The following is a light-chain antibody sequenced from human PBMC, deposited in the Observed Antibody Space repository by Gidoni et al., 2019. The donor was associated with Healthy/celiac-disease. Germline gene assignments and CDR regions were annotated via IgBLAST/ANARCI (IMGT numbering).Light chain of an antibody. CDR3: QQSYSTPT. CDR1: QSISSY. V-gene: IGKV1-39*01. Sequence: DIHMTPSPSSLSASVGDRLTITCRASQSISSYLNWYQQKPGKAPKLLIYAASSLQSGVPSRFSGSGSATDFTLTISSLQPEDFATYYCQQSYSTPTFGGGTKVEIK. CDR2: AAS. J-gene: IGKJ4*01.